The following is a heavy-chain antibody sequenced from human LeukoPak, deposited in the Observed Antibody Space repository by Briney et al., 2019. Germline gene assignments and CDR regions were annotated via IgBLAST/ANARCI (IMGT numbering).Heavy chain of an antibody. CDR1: GFTFSSYG. V-gene: IGHV3-30*03. CDR3: ARTYYCTGNSCYKEVFDY. Sequence: PGGSLRLSCAASGFTFSSYGMHWVRQAPGKGLEWVAVISYDGSNKYYADSVKGRFTISRDNSKNTLYLQMNSLRVEDTAVYYCARTYYCTGNSCYKEVFDYWGQGTLVTVSS. CDR2: ISYDGSNK. J-gene: IGHJ4*02. D-gene: IGHD2-15*01.